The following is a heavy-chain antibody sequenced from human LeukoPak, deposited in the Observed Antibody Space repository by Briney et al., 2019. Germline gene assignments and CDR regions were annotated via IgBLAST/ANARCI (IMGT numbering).Heavy chain of an antibody. V-gene: IGHV3-23*01. D-gene: IGHD3-3*01. CDR1: GFTFSDSA. CDR2: ISDTGGRT. J-gene: IGHJ5*02. CDR3: AKGGQDFDFWSFDL. Sequence: PGGSLRLSCAASGFTFSDSAVRWVRHSPGEGLKWVSSISDTGGRTYYADSGKGRFTITRDNSRNTVNLHMNSLRPGATATYYYAKGGQDFDFWSFDLWGQGILVIVSS.